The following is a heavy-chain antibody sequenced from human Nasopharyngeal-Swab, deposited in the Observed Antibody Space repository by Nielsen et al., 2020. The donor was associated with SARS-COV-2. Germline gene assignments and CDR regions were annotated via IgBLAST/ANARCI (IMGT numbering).Heavy chain of an antibody. CDR3: AKDRDSGDDSDDYYHYYGMDV. D-gene: IGHD5-12*01. V-gene: IGHV3-23*01. CDR2: ISGSDHTT. Sequence: GESLKISCAASGITFRSYAISWVRQAPGKGLEWVSVISGSDHTTYYADYVKGRFTISRDNSKNTVNLQMNSLRVEDTAIYYCAKDRDSGDDSDDYYHYYGMDVWGQGTTVTVSS. CDR1: GITFRSYA. J-gene: IGHJ6*02.